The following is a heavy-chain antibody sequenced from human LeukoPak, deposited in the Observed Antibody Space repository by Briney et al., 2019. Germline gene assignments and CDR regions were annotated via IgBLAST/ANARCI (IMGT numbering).Heavy chain of an antibody. CDR2: VNLQGST. D-gene: IGHD4-17*01. J-gene: IGHJ5*02. CDR3: ARRGLRSSYGAVWFDP. CDR1: GGSITQTNY. V-gene: IGHV4-4*02. Sequence: SGTLSLTCGVSGGSITQTNYWTWVRQPPGKGLEWIGEVNLQGSTNYNPSLMGRVAISVDKSENHVSLQLTSVTAADTAVYYCARRGLRSSYGAVWFDPWGQGTLVTVSS.